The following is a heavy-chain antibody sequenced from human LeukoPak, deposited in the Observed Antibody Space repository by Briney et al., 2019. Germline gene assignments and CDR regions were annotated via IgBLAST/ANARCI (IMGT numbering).Heavy chain of an antibody. Sequence: GGSLRLSCASSGFTFTSYAVSWVRQAPGKGLEWVANIKQDGSEKYYVDSVKGRFTISRDNAKNSLYLQMNSLRAEDTAVYYCARDQGVSYYYHDSSGYSDAFDIWGQGTMVTVSS. CDR2: IKQDGSEK. D-gene: IGHD3-22*01. J-gene: IGHJ3*02. V-gene: IGHV3-7*01. CDR1: GFTFTSYA. CDR3: ARDQGVSYYYHDSSGYSDAFDI.